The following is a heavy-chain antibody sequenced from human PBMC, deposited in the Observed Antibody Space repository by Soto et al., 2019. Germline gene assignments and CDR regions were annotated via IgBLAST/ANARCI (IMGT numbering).Heavy chain of an antibody. J-gene: IGHJ4*02. Sequence: QVQLQESGPGLVKPSETLSLTCTVSGGSISSYYWSWIRQPPGKGLEWIGYIYYSGSTNYNPSLKSRLTLSVDTSKNQFSLKLSSVTAADTAVYYCARRSINGYNWGEFDYWGQGTLVTVSS. CDR1: GGSISSYY. D-gene: IGHD5-12*01. CDR2: IYYSGST. CDR3: ARRSINGYNWGEFDY. V-gene: IGHV4-59*01.